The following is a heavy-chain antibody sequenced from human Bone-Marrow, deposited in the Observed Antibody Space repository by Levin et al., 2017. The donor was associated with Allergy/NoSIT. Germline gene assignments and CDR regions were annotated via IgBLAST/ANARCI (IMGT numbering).Heavy chain of an antibody. Sequence: ASVKVSCKASGYTFTDHHLHWVRQAPGQGLEGMGYINPNSGGTNYAEKFQGRVTMNRDTYMNTAYMDVSRLTSDDTAVYYCARDRGWELIEANFDHWGQGSLITVSS. CDR3: ARDRGWELIEANFDH. V-gene: IGHV1-2*02. D-gene: IGHD1-7*01. CDR1: GYTFTDHH. J-gene: IGHJ4*02. CDR2: INPNSGGT.